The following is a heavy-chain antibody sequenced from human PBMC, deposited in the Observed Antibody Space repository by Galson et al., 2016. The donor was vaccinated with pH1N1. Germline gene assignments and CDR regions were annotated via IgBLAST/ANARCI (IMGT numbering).Heavy chain of an antibody. V-gene: IGHV1-18*01. CDR3: ARKGTGWPLDY. Sequence: SVKVSCKASGYTFSNYGIIWVRQAPGQGFEWMGWISGNNGDSHYAQKVKGRVTVTIDTSTSTAYLEVRGLTSDDTAVYYCARKGTGWPLDYWGQGTLVTVSS. D-gene: IGHD7-27*01. CDR1: GYTFSNYG. CDR2: ISGNNGDS. J-gene: IGHJ4*02.